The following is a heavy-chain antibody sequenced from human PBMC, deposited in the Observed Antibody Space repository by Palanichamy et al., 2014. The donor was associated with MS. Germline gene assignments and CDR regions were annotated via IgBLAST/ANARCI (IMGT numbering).Heavy chain of an antibody. CDR3: ARDGELLQGVYSSGWYAGY. CDR2: IWYDGSNK. D-gene: IGHD6-19*01. CDR1: GFTFSSYG. Sequence: QVQLVESGGGVVQPGRSLRLSCAASGFTFSSYGMHWVRQAPGKGLEWVAVIWYDGSNKYYADSVKGRFTISRDNSKNTLYLQMNSLRAEDTAVYYCARDGELLQGVYSSGWYAGYWGQGTLVTVSS. V-gene: IGHV3-33*08. J-gene: IGHJ4*02.